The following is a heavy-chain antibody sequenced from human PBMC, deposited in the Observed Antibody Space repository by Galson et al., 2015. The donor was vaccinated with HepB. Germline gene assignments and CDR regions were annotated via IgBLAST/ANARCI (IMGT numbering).Heavy chain of an antibody. Sequence: SLRLSCAASGFTFGDYAMSWFRQAPGKGLEWVGFIRSKAYGGTTEYAASVKGRFTISRDDSKSIAYLQMNSLKTEDTAVYYCTRDPLYSSSSHYYYGMDVWGQGTTVTVSS. CDR3: TRDPLYSSSSHYYYGMDV. D-gene: IGHD6-6*01. CDR1: GFTFGDYA. CDR2: IRSKAYGGTT. V-gene: IGHV3-49*03. J-gene: IGHJ6*02.